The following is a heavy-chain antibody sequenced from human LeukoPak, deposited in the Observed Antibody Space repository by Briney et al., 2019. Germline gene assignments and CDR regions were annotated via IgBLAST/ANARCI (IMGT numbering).Heavy chain of an antibody. CDR1: GFTFSSYS. Sequence: GGSLRLSCAASGFTFSSYSMNWVRQAPGKGLEWVSSISSSSSYIYYADSVKGRFTISRDNAKNSLYLQMNSLRAEDTAVYYCAKSTRIYDGDYRGWGQGTLVTVSS. CDR2: ISSSSSYI. CDR3: AKSTRIYDGDYRG. D-gene: IGHD4-17*01. J-gene: IGHJ4*02. V-gene: IGHV3-21*01.